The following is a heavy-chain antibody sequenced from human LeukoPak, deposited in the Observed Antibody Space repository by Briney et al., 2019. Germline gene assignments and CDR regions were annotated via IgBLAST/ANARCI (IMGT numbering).Heavy chain of an antibody. V-gene: IGHV1-69*13. CDR1: GGTFSSYA. D-gene: IGHD3-10*01. Sequence: GASVKVSCKASGGTFSSYAISWVRQAPGQGLEWMGGIIPIFGTANYAQKFQGRVTITADESTSTAYMELSSLRSEDTAVYYCASLEYYYGSGSYPYIDYWGQGTLVTVSS. J-gene: IGHJ4*02. CDR3: ASLEYYYGSGSYPYIDY. CDR2: IIPIFGTA.